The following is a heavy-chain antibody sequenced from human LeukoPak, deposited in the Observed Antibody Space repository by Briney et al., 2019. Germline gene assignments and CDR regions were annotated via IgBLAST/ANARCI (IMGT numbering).Heavy chain of an antibody. CDR1: GGSIRSYY. CDR2: IYYSGST. V-gene: IGHV4-59*01. D-gene: IGHD3-3*01. CDR3: ARGFYDFWSGYSLRGGALYNWFDP. Sequence: PSETLSLTCTVSGGSIRSYYWSWIRQPPGKGLEWIGYIYYSGSTNYNPSLKSRVTISVDTSKNQFSLKLSSVTAADTAVYYCARGFYDFWSGYSLRGGALYNWFDPWGQGTLVTVSS. J-gene: IGHJ5*02.